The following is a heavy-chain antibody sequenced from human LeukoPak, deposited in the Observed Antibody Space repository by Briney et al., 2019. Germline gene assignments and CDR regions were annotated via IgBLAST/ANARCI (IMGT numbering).Heavy chain of an antibody. D-gene: IGHD2-15*01. CDR1: GFTFSYYA. Sequence: GGSLRLSCAASGFTFSYYAMHWVRQAPGKGLEWVSVLYSAGSTYYADSVKGRFTISRDNSKNTLYLQTNSLRAEDTAVYYCARDLGGTGTFDIWGQGTMVTVSS. CDR3: ARDLGGTGTFDI. J-gene: IGHJ3*02. V-gene: IGHV3-53*01. CDR2: LYSAGST.